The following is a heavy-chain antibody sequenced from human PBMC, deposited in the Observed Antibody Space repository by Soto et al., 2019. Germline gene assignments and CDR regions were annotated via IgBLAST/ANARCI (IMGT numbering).Heavy chain of an antibody. CDR1: GYTFTSYD. CDR3: AREVSGWYRP. V-gene: IGHV1-8*01. D-gene: IGHD6-19*01. CDR2: MNPNSGNT. J-gene: IGHJ5*02. Sequence: QVQLVQSGAEVQKPGASVKVSCKASGYTFTSYDINWVRQANGQGLEWMGWMNPNSGNTGYAQKFQGRVTMPSNNSLSTAYMELSSLRSEDTAVYYCAREVSGWYRPWGQGTLVPGSS.